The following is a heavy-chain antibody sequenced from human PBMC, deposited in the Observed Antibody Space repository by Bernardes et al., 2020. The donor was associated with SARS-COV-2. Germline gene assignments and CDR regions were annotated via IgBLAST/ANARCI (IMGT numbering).Heavy chain of an antibody. CDR3: ARHLAVQLAVID. D-gene: IGHD3-22*01. V-gene: IGHV5-10-1*01. CDR1: GYSFSSYW. J-gene: IGHJ4*02. Sequence: GESLKISCRDSGYSFSSYWFSWVRQLPGKGLEWMGTIDPSDSYTNYSPSFQGRVTISADNSISTAYLQWSSLEASDTAIYFCARHLAVQLAVIDWGQGTLVTVSS. CDR2: IDPSDSYT.